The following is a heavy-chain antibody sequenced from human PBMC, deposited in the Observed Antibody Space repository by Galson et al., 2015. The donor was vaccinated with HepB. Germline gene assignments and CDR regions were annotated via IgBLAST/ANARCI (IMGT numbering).Heavy chain of an antibody. V-gene: IGHV3-30-3*01. CDR2: ISYDGSNK. D-gene: IGHD5-18*01. J-gene: IGHJ5*02. Sequence: SLRLSCAASGFTFSSYAMHWVRQAPGKGLEWVAVISYDGSNKYYADSVKGRFTISRDNSKNTLYLQMNSLRAEDTAVYYCARDRKGAYSYGPINWFDPWGQGTLVTVSS. CDR1: GFTFSSYA. CDR3: ARDRKGAYSYGPINWFDP.